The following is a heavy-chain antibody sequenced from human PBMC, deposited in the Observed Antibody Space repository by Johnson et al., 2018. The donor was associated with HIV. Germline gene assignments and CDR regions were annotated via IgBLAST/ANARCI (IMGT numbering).Heavy chain of an antibody. CDR1: GFTFSSYA. J-gene: IGHJ3*02. D-gene: IGHD3-9*01. V-gene: IGHV3-30*04. CDR3: ARAAYVHYDILTGPPLEDAFDI. CDR2: ISYDGNNK. Sequence: QVQLVESGGGVVQPGRSLRLSCAASGFTFSSYAMHWVRQAPGKGLEWVAVISYDGNNKNYADSVKGRFTISRDNSKNTLYLQMNSLRAEDTAVYYCARAAYVHYDILTGPPLEDAFDIWGQGTMVTVSS.